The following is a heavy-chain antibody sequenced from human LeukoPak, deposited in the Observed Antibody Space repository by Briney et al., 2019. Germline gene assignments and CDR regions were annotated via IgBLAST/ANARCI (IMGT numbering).Heavy chain of an antibody. J-gene: IGHJ6*02. CDR3: ARDKEVRGGTGVYGMDV. Sequence: ASVKVSCKASGYTFTGYYMHWVRQAPGQGPEWMGWINPNSGSTYCPQNFQGRVTMIRDTSISTAYMELISLRSDDTAVYYCARDKEVRGGTGVYGMDVWGQGTTVTVSS. CDR2: INPNSGST. CDR1: GYTFTGYY. D-gene: IGHD3-10*01. V-gene: IGHV1-2*02.